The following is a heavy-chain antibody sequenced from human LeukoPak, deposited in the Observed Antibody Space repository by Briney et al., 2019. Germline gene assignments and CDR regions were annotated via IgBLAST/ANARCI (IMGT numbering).Heavy chain of an antibody. Sequence: GESLKISCKGSGYSFTSYWIGWVRQMPGKGLEWMGIICPVYSDTRYRPSFQGQVTISADKSISTAYLQWSSLKASDTAMYYCARQQGATPGTFDYWGQGTLVTVSS. CDR3: ARQQGATPGTFDY. J-gene: IGHJ4*02. D-gene: IGHD1-26*01. CDR1: GYSFTSYW. CDR2: ICPVYSDT. V-gene: IGHV5-51*01.